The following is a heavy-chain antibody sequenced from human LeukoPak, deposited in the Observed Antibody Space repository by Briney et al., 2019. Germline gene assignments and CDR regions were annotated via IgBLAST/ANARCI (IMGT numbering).Heavy chain of an antibody. CDR3: ATGGSSLLVGYFDY. CDR1: GFTFTTYA. Sequence: GGSLRLSCAASGFTFTTYAMSWVRQAPGKGLGWVSAISGSGGSTYYADSVKGRFTISRDNSKTTLYLQMNSLRAEDTAVYYCATGGSSLLVGYFDYWGPGTLVTVSS. CDR2: ISGSGGST. V-gene: IGHV3-23*01. J-gene: IGHJ4*02. D-gene: IGHD3-16*01.